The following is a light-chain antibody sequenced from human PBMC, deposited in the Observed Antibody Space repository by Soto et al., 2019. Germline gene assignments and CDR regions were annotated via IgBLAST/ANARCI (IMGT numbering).Light chain of an antibody. CDR2: KAS. V-gene: IGKV1-5*03. J-gene: IGKJ1*01. CDR3: QQYNSYWT. Sequence: DIQMTQSPSTLSASVGDRVTITCRASQSISSWLAWYQQKPGKAHKLLIYKASSLESGVPSRFSRSGSGTEFTLTISSLQPDDFATYYCQQYNSYWTFGQGTKVEIK. CDR1: QSISSW.